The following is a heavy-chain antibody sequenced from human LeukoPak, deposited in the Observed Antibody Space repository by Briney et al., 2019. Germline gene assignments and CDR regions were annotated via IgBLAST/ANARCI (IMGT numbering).Heavy chain of an antibody. CDR3: ARGLCGGDCYDY. CDR2: ISDTSSYI. D-gene: IGHD2-21*01. Sequence: GGSLRLSCAASGFTFSNYHINWIRQAPWKGLEWVSSISDTSSYIYYADSVKGRFTISRDNAKNSLYLQMNSLRAEDTAVYYCARGLCGGDCYDYWGQGTLVTVSS. V-gene: IGHV3-21*01. CDR1: GFTFSNYH. J-gene: IGHJ4*02.